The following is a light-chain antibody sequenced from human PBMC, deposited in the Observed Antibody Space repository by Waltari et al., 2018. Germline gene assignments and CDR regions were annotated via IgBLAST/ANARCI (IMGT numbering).Light chain of an antibody. CDR3: QQYNNWPRT. Sequence: IVMTQSPATLSVSPGDTATLSCRASQSVSSNLARYQQKSGQAPRLLMYGVSTRATGIPARFSGSGSGTEFTLTISSLRSEDFAVYYCQQYNNWPRTFGQGTKVEIK. CDR1: QSVSSN. J-gene: IGKJ1*01. CDR2: GVS. V-gene: IGKV3-15*01.